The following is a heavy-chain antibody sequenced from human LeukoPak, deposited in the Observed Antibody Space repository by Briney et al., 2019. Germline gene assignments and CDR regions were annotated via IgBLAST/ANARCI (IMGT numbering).Heavy chain of an antibody. Sequence: SVKVSCKASGGTFSSYAISWVRQAPGQGLEWMGGIIPIFGTANYAQKFQGRVTITADESTSTAYMELSSLRSEDTAVYYCARRRYYDSSGYYGYWGQGTLVTVSS. CDR2: IIPIFGTA. CDR3: ARRRYYDSSGYYGY. V-gene: IGHV1-69*13. D-gene: IGHD3-22*01. CDR1: GGTFSSYA. J-gene: IGHJ4*02.